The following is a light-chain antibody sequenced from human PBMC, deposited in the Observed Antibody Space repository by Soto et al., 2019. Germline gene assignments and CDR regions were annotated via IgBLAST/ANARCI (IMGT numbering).Light chain of an antibody. CDR1: QSVSSN. Sequence: EIVMTQSPATLPVSPGERATLSCGASQSVSSNLAWYQQKPGQAPRLLIYGASTRATGIPARFSGSGSGTEFTLTISSLQSEDFAVYYCQHYNNWPRTFGQGTKVEIK. CDR2: GAS. CDR3: QHYNNWPRT. V-gene: IGKV3-15*01. J-gene: IGKJ1*01.